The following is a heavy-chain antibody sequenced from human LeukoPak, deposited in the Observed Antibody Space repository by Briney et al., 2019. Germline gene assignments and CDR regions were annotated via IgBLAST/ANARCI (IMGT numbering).Heavy chain of an antibody. J-gene: IGHJ4*02. CDR1: GFNFSRSA. Sequence: PGGSLRLSCAASGFNFSRSAMTWVRQTPGRGLDWVSSISSSGNTYYADSVKGRFTISRDNSKNILYLQMNSRRAEDTAVYYCVKGRISEDGLDFWGQGTLVTVSS. V-gene: IGHV3-23*01. D-gene: IGHD6-13*01. CDR2: ISSSGNT. CDR3: VKGRISEDGLDF.